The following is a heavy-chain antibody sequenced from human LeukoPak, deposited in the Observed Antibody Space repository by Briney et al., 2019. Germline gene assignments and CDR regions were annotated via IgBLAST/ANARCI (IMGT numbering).Heavy chain of an antibody. J-gene: IGHJ4*02. CDR1: GFTFSSYA. V-gene: IGHV3-30*04. CDR3: ARDSLGYCSGGSCLH. CDR2: ISYDGSNK. Sequence: GGSLRLSCAASGFTFSSYAMHWVRQAPGKGLEWVAVISYDGSNKYYADSVKGRFTISRDNSKNTLYLRMNSLRAEDTAVYYCARDSLGYCSGGSCLHWGQGTLVTVSS. D-gene: IGHD2-15*01.